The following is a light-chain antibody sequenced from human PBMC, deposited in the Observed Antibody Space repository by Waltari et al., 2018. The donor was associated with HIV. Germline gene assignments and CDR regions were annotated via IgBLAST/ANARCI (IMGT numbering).Light chain of an antibody. J-gene: IGLJ2*01. V-gene: IGLV2-8*01. Sequence: QSALTQPPSASGSPGPSVTISCTGTSSDLGGYNYVSWYQQHPGKAPKLIMTEVTKRPSGVPDRFSGSKSGNAASLTVSGLQAEDEAHYYCSSYAPTNNFYVLFGGGTALTVL. CDR2: EVT. CDR1: SSDLGGYNY. CDR3: SSYAPTNNFYVL.